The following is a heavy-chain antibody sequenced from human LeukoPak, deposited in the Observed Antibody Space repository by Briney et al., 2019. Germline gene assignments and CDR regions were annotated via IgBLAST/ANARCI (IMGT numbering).Heavy chain of an antibody. CDR1: GGSISTSNYY. D-gene: IGHD6-13*01. CDR3: ARLQEQQLVKTTPKHAFDI. V-gene: IGHV4-39*07. CDR2: IFNSGST. Sequence: PSETLSLTCTVSGGSISTSNYYWGWIRQPPGKGLEWIGNIFNSGSTYYSPSLKSRLTISLDTSKNQFSLKLSSVTAADTAVYYCARLQEQQLVKTTPKHAFDIWGQGTMVTVSS. J-gene: IGHJ3*02.